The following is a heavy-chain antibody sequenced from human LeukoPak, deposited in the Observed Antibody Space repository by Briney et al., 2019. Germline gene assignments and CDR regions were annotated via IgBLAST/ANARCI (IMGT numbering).Heavy chain of an antibody. Sequence: ASVKVSCKASGYTFTNNGINWVRQATGQGLEWMGWMNPNSGNTGYAQKFQGRVTMTRNTSISTAYMELSSLRSEDTAVYYCARGPGYGDHGQEGDYWGQGTLVTVSS. J-gene: IGHJ4*02. D-gene: IGHD4-17*01. CDR1: GYTFTNNG. CDR2: MNPNSGNT. V-gene: IGHV1-8*02. CDR3: ARGPGYGDHGQEGDY.